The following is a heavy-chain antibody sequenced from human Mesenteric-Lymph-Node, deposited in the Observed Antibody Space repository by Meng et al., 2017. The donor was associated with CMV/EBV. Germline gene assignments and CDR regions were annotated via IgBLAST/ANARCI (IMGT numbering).Heavy chain of an antibody. V-gene: IGHV3-49*04. CDR2: IRSKAYGGTT. J-gene: IGHJ3*02. CDR1: GFTFGDYA. Sequence: GGSLRLSCTASGFTFGDYAMSWVRQAPGKGLEWVGFIRSKAYGGTTEYAASVKGRFTIPRDDSKSIAYLQMNSLKTEDTAVYYCTRDSGAFDIWGQGTMVTVSS. CDR3: TRDSGAFDI.